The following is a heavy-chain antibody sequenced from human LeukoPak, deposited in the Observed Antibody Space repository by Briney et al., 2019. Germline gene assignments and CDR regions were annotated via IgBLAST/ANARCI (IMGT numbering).Heavy chain of an antibody. V-gene: IGHV3-21*01. Sequence: PGGSLRLSCAASGFTFSSYSMNWVRQAPGKGLEWVSSISSSSSYIYYADSVKGRFTISRDNAKNSLYLQMNSLRAEDTAVYYCARYDLVAEYFQHWGQGTLVTVSS. J-gene: IGHJ1*01. D-gene: IGHD1-1*01. CDR3: ARYDLVAEYFQH. CDR2: ISSSSSYI. CDR1: GFTFSSYS.